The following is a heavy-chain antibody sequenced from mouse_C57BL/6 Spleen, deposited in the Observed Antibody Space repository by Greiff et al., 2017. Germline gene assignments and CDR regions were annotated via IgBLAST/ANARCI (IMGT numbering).Heavy chain of an antibody. CDR3: ARGGPEGLFAY. J-gene: IGHJ3*01. CDR2: IDPSDSYT. CDR1: GYTFTSYW. Sequence: QVQLQQPGAELVMPGASVKLSCKASGYTFTSYWMHWVKQRPGQGLEWIGEIDPSDSYTNYNQKFKGKSTLTVDKSSSTAYMQLSSLTSEDSAVYYCARGGPEGLFAYWSQGTLVTVSA. V-gene: IGHV1-69*01. D-gene: IGHD3-3*01.